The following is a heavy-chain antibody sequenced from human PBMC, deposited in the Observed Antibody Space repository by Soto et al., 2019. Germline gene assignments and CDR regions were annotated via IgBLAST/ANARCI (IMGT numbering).Heavy chain of an antibody. CDR1: GASISSSRSY. CDR3: GSPRQGNYDFLSGYYALDY. CDR2: FYYTGGT. V-gene: IGHV4-39*01. D-gene: IGHD3-3*01. Sequence: SETLSLICTVSGASISSSRSYWGWVRQPPGKGREWIVSFYYTGGTYSTYYNPSLKSRVTISVDTSKSQFSLNLRSVTAADTAVYYCGSPRQGNYDFLSGYYALDYWGQGTLVTVSS. J-gene: IGHJ4*02.